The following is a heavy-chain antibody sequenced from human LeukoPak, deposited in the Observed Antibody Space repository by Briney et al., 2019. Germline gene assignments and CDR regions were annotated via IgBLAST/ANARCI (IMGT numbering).Heavy chain of an antibody. CDR1: GFTFSSYS. Sequence: GGSLRLSCAASGFTFSSYSMNWVRQAPGERLEWVSSISSSSTYIYYADSVKGRFTISRDNSKNTLYLQMNSLRAEDTAVYYCAKMTMVRGVPYYFGYWGQGTLVTVSS. CDR3: AKMTMVRGVPYYFGY. J-gene: IGHJ4*02. V-gene: IGHV3-21*04. CDR2: ISSSSTYI. D-gene: IGHD3-10*01.